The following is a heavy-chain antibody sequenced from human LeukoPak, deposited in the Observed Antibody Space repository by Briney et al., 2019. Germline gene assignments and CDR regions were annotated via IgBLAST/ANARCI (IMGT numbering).Heavy chain of an antibody. J-gene: IGHJ4*02. CDR3: ASGGSSSSSIDY. CDR1: GFTFSSYW. CDR2: IKQDGSEK. V-gene: IGHV3-7*01. Sequence: PGGSLRLSCSASGFTFSSYWMSWVRQAPGKGLEWVANIKQDGSEKYYVDSVKGRFTISRDNAKNSLYLQMNSLRAEDTAVYYCASGGSSSSSIDYWGQGTLVTVSS. D-gene: IGHD6-6*01.